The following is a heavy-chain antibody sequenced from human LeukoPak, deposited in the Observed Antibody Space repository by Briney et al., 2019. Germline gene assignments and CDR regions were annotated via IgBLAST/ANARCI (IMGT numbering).Heavy chain of an antibody. CDR3: ARLALQEVGATQTYYLDY. Sequence: SETLSLTCTVSGGSISSSSDYWGWIRKAPGKGLEWIGSIYYHGPTYYTSSLKSRVTISVDTSKNQFSLKLNSVTAADTAVYFCARLALQEVGATQTYYLDYWGQGTLVTVSS. D-gene: IGHD1-26*01. CDR1: GGSISSSSDY. V-gene: IGHV4-39*01. CDR2: IYYHGPT. J-gene: IGHJ4*02.